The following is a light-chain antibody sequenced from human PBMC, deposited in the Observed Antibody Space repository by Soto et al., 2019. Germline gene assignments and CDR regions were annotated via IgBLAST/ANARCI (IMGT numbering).Light chain of an antibody. CDR3: CAYGGNYNVV. CDR1: SSNVGGYNY. Sequence: QSALTQPRSVSGSPGQSVTISCTGTSSNVGGYNYVSWYQQHPGKAPTFMIYDVSTRPSGVPDRFSGSKSGNTASLTISGLHAEDDADYPCCAYGGNYNVVCGGGTKLTVL. J-gene: IGLJ2*01. CDR2: DVS. V-gene: IGLV2-11*01.